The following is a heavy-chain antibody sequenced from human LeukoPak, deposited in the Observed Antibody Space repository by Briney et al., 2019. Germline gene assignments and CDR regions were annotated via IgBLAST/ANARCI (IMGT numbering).Heavy chain of an antibody. D-gene: IGHD6-19*01. CDR2: INHSGST. CDR3: ARQGQWLTPVRY. J-gene: IGHJ4*02. V-gene: IGHV4-39*01. CDR1: GGSISSSSYY. Sequence: SETLSLTCTVSGGSISSSSYYWGWIRQPPGKGLEWIGEINHSGSTNYNPSLKSRVTISVDTSKNQFSLKLSSVTAADTAVYYCARQGQWLTPVRYWGQGTLVTVSS.